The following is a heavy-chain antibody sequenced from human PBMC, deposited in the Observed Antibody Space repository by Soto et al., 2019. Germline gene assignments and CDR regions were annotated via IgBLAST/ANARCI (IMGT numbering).Heavy chain of an antibody. CDR3: ARDKITGFFDY. D-gene: IGHD2-8*02. Sequence: PSETLSLTCTVSGGSISTYYWNWIRQTPGKGLEWIGYIHHSGRTNYNPSLRSRVTISVDTSKNQFSLKLTSVTAADTAVYYCARDKITGFFDYWGQGTLVTISS. J-gene: IGHJ4*02. CDR2: IHHSGRT. V-gene: IGHV4-59*12. CDR1: GGSISTYY.